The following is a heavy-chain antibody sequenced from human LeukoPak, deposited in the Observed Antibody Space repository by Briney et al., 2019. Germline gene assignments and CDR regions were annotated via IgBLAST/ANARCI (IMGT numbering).Heavy chain of an antibody. J-gene: IGHJ4*02. CDR2: ISSRGGGT. CDR3: AKDFTTALTILAGVHPPAFDY. D-gene: IGHD3-10*01. V-gene: IGHV3-23*01. Sequence: GGSLSLSCAASGFTFNNYWMDWVRHAPGKGVEWVAAISSRGGGTYYADSVKGGLTIYRESSKKTQYVQVNSLRAEGTAVYYVAKDFTTALTILAGVHPPAFDYWGQGTLVTVSS. CDR1: GFTFNNYW.